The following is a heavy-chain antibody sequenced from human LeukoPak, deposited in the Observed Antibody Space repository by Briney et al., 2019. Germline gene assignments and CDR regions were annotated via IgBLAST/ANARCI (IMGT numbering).Heavy chain of an antibody. Sequence: ASVKVSCKASGYTLTGYYMHWVRQAPGQGLEWMGWINPNSGGTNYAQKFQGRVTMTRDTSISTAYMELSRLRSDDTAVYYCARGGILTGYSYNWFDPWGQGTLVTASS. CDR2: INPNSGGT. D-gene: IGHD3-9*01. J-gene: IGHJ5*02. V-gene: IGHV1-2*02. CDR3: ARGGILTGYSYNWFDP. CDR1: GYTLTGYY.